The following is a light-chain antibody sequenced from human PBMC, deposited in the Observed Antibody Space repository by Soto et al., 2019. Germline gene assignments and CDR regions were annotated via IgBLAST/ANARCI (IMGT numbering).Light chain of an antibody. Sequence: EIELTQSPGTLSLSAGERATLSCRAGQSVSSNLAWYQQKPGQAPRLIIYGASTRATGVPARFSGSGSGTEFTLTITSLQSEDFAVYYCQQYSNWPQWTFGQGTKVDIK. CDR3: QQYSNWPQWT. V-gene: IGKV3-15*01. J-gene: IGKJ1*01. CDR1: QSVSSN. CDR2: GAS.